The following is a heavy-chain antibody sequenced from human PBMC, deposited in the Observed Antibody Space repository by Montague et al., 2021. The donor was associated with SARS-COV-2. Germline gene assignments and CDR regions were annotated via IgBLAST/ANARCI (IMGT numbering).Heavy chain of an antibody. J-gene: IGHJ6*02. V-gene: IGHV4-31*03. CDR1: GGSISSGGYY. CDR3: ARDFSSYSSRWGYYYYMDL. CDR2: IYYSGST. Sequence: TLSLTCTVSGGSISSGGYYWSWIRQPPGKGLEWIGYIYYSGSTYYNPSLKSRVTISVDTSKNQFSLRLSSVTAADTAVYYCARDFSSYSSRWGYYYYMDLWGQGTTVTVSS. D-gene: IGHD6-19*01.